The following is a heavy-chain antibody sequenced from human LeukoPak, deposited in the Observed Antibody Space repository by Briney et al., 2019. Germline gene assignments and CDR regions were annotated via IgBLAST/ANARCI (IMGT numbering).Heavy chain of an antibody. J-gene: IGHJ6*02. D-gene: IGHD1-26*01. CDR1: GGSFSGYY. CDR3: ARGRRGRALYYYYGMAV. CDR2: INHSGST. V-gene: IGHV4-34*01. Sequence: SETLSLTCAVYGGSFSGYYWSWIRQPPGKGLEWIGEINHSGSTNYNPSLKSRVTISVDTSKNQFSLKLSSVTAADTAVYYCARGRRGRALYYYYGMAVWGQGTTVTVSS.